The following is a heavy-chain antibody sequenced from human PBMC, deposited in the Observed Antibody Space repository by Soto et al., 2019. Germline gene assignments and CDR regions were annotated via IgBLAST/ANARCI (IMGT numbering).Heavy chain of an antibody. Sequence: ASVKVSCKASGYTFTGYYMHWVRQAPGQGLEWMGWINPNSGGTNYAQKFQGRVTMTRDTSISTAYMELSRLRSDDTAVYYCARDIVVVPDWGWFDPWGQGTLVTVSS. CDR1: GYTFTGYY. J-gene: IGHJ5*02. D-gene: IGHD2-2*01. CDR2: INPNSGGT. V-gene: IGHV1-2*02. CDR3: ARDIVVVPDWGWFDP.